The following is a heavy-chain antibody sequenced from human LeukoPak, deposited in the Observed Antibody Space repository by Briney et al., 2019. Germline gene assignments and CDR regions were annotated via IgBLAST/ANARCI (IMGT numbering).Heavy chain of an antibody. CDR1: GFTFSSYS. V-gene: IGHV3-21*01. CDR3: ARDLWFPTPGNWFDP. D-gene: IGHD3-9*01. Sequence: PGGSLRLSCAASGFTFSSYSMNWVRQAPGKGLEWVSSISSSSSYIYYADSVKGRFPISRDNAKNSLYLQMNSLRAEDTAVYYCARDLWFPTPGNWFDPWGQGTLVTVSS. J-gene: IGHJ5*02. CDR2: ISSSSSYI.